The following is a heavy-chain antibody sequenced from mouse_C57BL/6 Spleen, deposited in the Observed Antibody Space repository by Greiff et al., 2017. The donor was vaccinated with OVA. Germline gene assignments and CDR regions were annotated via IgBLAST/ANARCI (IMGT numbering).Heavy chain of an antibody. Sequence: EVQLQQSGTVLARPGASVKMSCKTSGYTFTSYWMHWVKQRPGQGLEWIGAIYPGNSDTSYNQKFKGKAKLTAVTSAITAYMELSSLTNEDSAVYYCSYGNSYVFAYWGQGTLVTVSA. CDR2: IYPGNSDT. CDR3: SYGNSYVFAY. D-gene: IGHD1-1*01. CDR1: GYTFTSYW. V-gene: IGHV1-5*01. J-gene: IGHJ3*01.